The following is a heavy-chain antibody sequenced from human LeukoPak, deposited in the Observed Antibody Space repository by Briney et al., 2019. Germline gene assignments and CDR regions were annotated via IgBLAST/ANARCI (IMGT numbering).Heavy chain of an antibody. J-gene: IGHJ6*02. CDR1: GGSVSSRDFY. CDR2: IYSTGST. CDR3: ARDYASAYYYDSTSYPYGMDV. D-gene: IGHD3-22*01. V-gene: IGHV4-30-4*01. Sequence: SQTLSLTCTVSGGSVSSRDFYWSWIRQPPGKGLEWISYIYSTGSTYYNPSLKSRVAISIDTSNNQFFVKLSSVTAADTAVYFCARDYASAYYYDSTSYPYGMDVWGQGTTVTVSS.